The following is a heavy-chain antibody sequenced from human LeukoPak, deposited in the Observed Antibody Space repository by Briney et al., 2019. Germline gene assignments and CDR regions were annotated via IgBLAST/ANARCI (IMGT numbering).Heavy chain of an antibody. J-gene: IGHJ5*02. V-gene: IGHV3-23*01. CDR2: IGASGGST. CDR1: GFTFSNFA. Sequence: PGGSLRLSCAASGFTFSNFAMSWVRQAPGKGLEWVSVIGASGGSTSYADSVKGRFTISRDNSKNTLYLQMYSLRAEDTAVYYCASSSSFLYNWFDPWGQGTLVTVSS. CDR3: ASSSSFLYNWFDP. D-gene: IGHD6-6*01.